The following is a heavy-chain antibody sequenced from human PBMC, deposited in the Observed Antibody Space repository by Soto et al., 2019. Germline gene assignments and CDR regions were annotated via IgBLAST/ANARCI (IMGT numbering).Heavy chain of an antibody. CDR2: IRSETDGGTT. CDR3: TTRFGESHHLNWYCDF. CDR1: GFTFSNAW. D-gene: IGHD3-10*01. J-gene: IGHJ2*01. Sequence: EVQLVESGGGLVKPGGALRLSCAGSGFTFSNAWMNWVRQAPGKGLEWVGRIRSETDGGTTDYAAPVKGRFSIARDDSKNTLYLEMSSLKTEDTAVYYCTTRFGESHHLNWYCDFWGGGTLVTVSS. V-gene: IGHV3-15*07.